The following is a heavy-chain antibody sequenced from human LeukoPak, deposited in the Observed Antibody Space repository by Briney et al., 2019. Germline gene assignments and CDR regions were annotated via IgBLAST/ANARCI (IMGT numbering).Heavy chain of an antibody. V-gene: IGHV3-21*01. CDR2: ISSSSSYI. Sequence: PGGSLRLSRAASGFTFSSYSMNWVRQAPGKGPGGVSCISSSSSYIYYADSVKGRFTISRDNAKNSLYLQMNNLRAQDTAVYYCARRSSIAARAPRDYWGQGALVTVSS. CDR3: ARRSSIAARAPRDY. D-gene: IGHD6-6*01. J-gene: IGHJ4*02. CDR1: GFTFSSYS.